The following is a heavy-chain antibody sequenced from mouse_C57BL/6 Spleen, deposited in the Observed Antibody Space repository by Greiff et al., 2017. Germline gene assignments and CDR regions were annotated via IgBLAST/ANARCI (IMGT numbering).Heavy chain of an antibody. V-gene: IGHV5-6*01. D-gene: IGHD2-2*01. CDR1: GFTFSSYG. J-gene: IGHJ2*01. CDR3: ARLHYVYDGYYFDY. CDR2: ISSGGSYT. Sequence: VQLKESGGDLVKPGGSLKLSCAASGFTFSSYGMSWVRQTPDKRLEWVATISSGGSYTYYPDSVKGRFTISRDNAKNTLYLQMSRLKSEDTAMYYCARLHYVYDGYYFDYWGQGTTLTVSS.